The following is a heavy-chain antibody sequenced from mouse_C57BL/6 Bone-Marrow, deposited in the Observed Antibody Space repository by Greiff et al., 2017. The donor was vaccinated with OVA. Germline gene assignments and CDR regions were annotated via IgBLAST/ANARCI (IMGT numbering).Heavy chain of an antibody. J-gene: IGHJ1*03. CDR2: IYPGSGST. CDR3: ARFTTVVATGYFDV. Sequence: QVQLQQPGAELVKPGASVKMSCKASGYTFTSYWITWVKQRPGQGLEWIGDIYPGSGSTNYNEKFKSKATLTVDTSSSTAYMQLSSLTSADSAVYYCARFTTVVATGYFDVWGTGTTVTVSS. D-gene: IGHD1-1*01. CDR1: GYTFTSYW. V-gene: IGHV1-55*01.